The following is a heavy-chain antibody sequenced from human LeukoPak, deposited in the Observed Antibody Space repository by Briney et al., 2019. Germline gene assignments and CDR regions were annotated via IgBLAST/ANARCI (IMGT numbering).Heavy chain of an antibody. V-gene: IGHV3-48*03. CDR3: ARDGEYSGYEPEAFDI. CDR1: GFTFSSYE. CDR2: ISSSGSTI. D-gene: IGHD5-12*01. J-gene: IGHJ3*02. Sequence: PGGSLRLSCAASGFTFSSYEMNWVRQAPGKGLEWVSCISSSGSTIYYADSVKGRFTISRDNAKNSLYLQMNSLRAEDTAVYYCARDGEYSGYEPEAFDIWGQGTMVTVSS.